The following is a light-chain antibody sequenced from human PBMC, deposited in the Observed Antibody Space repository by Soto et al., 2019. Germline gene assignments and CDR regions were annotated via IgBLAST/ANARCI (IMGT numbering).Light chain of an antibody. V-gene: IGKV1-5*03. CDR2: KAS. J-gene: IGKJ2*01. CDR3: QQYDSYPYT. CDR1: QSIDSW. Sequence: DIQMTQSPSTMSASVGDRVTITCRASQSIDSWLAWYQQKPGKAPKFLMYKASNLESGVPSRFSGSGSETEFTLTISSLQPDDFAIYYCQQYDSYPYTFGQGTKVDIK.